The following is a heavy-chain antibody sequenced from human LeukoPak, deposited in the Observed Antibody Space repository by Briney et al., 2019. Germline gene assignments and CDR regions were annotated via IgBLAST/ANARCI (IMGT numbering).Heavy chain of an antibody. CDR2: VYYSGST. J-gene: IGHJ4*02. CDR3: ARLVRAFDY. Sequence: SETLSLTCTVSGGSITTYYWSWIRQPPGKGLEWIGYVYYSGSTNYNPSLKNRVTISLDTSNNQFSLKLNSVTAADTAVYYYARLVRAFDYWGQGTLVTVSS. CDR1: GGSITTYY. V-gene: IGHV4-59*08. D-gene: IGHD1-26*01.